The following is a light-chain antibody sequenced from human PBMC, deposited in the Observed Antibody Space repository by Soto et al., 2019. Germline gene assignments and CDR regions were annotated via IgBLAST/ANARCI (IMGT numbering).Light chain of an antibody. CDR3: QHYNSYSEA. J-gene: IGKJ1*01. CDR2: KAS. Sequence: DIQMTQSPSTLSGSVGDRVTINCRASQTISSWLAWYQQKPGKAPKLLIYKASTLKSGVPSRFSGRGSGTEFTLTISSLQPDDFATYYCQHYNSYSEAFGQGTKVDIK. V-gene: IGKV1-5*03. CDR1: QTISSW.